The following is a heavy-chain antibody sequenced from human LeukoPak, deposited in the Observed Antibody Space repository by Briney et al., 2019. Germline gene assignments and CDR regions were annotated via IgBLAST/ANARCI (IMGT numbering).Heavy chain of an antibody. D-gene: IGHD3-22*01. CDR3: ARDTYYYDSSAWSDGFDI. Sequence: ASVKVSCKPSGYTFTSYGITWVRQAPGQGLEWMGWISAYNGNTNYAQKLQGGVTMTTDTSTSTAYMELRSLRSGDTAVYYCARDTYYYDSSAWSDGFDIWGQGTMVTVSS. V-gene: IGHV1-18*01. CDR1: GYTFTSYG. J-gene: IGHJ3*02. CDR2: ISAYNGNT.